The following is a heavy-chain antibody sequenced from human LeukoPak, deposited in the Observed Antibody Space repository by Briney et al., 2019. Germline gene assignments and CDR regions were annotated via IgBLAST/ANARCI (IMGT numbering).Heavy chain of an antibody. CDR3: ARGRSPSGTLGY. J-gene: IGHJ4*02. CDR2: ISAYNGNT. Sequence: ASVKVSCKASGGTFSSYAISWVRQAPGQGLEWMGWISAYNGNTNYAQKLQGRVTMTTDTSTSTAYMELRSLRSDDTAVYYCARGRSPSGTLGYWGQGTLVTVSS. CDR1: GGTFSSYA. D-gene: IGHD3-10*01. V-gene: IGHV1-18*01.